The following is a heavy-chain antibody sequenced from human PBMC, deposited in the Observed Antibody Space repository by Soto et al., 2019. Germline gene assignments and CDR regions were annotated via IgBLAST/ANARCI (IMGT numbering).Heavy chain of an antibody. CDR3: ARDGRRGYDMDV. Sequence: EVQLVESGGGLVQPGASLRLSCAASGFTLSIHSLNWVRQAPGKGLEWVSYISGGSRTIYYADSVKGRFTISRDNAKNSLYLQMNSLRDEDTAVYYCARDGRRGYDMDVWGQGTTVTVSS. V-gene: IGHV3-48*02. J-gene: IGHJ6*02. CDR2: ISGGSRTI. CDR1: GFTLSIHS. D-gene: IGHD1-1*01.